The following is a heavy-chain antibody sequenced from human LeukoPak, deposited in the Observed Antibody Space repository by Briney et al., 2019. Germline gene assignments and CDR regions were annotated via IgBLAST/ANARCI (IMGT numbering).Heavy chain of an antibody. Sequence: GGSLRLSCAASGFTFSSFGMSWVRQAPGKGLEWVSAISSTGGTAYYADSVKGRFTISRDNAKNSLYLQMNSLRAEDTALYYCARAGQWLPTAYYYMDVWGKGTTVTVSS. D-gene: IGHD6-19*01. CDR3: ARAGQWLPTAYYYMDV. CDR2: ISSTGGTA. V-gene: IGHV3-23*01. J-gene: IGHJ6*03. CDR1: GFTFSSFG.